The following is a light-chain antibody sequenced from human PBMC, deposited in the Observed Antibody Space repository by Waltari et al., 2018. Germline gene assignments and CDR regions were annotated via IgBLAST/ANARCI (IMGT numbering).Light chain of an antibody. V-gene: IGKV2-28*01. J-gene: IGKJ4*01. CDR3: MQASHTPSVA. CDR2: LGS. CDR1: RSLLHSNGYNY. Sequence: DIVMTQSPVSLPVTPGEPASISCRSSRSLLHSNGYNYLDWYLQKPVQSPRLLIYLGSTRASGVPDRFSGSGSGTDFTLRISRVEAEDVGVYYCMQASHTPSVAFGGGTKVEIK.